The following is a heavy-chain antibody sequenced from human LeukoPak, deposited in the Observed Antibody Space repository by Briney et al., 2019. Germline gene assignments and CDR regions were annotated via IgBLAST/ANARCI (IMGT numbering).Heavy chain of an antibody. CDR1: GYTFISYG. CDR2: ISAYNGDT. J-gene: IGHJ4*02. Sequence: ASVKVSCKTSGYTFISYGVAGVRHAPGQGIEWMGWISAYNGDTNYAQSLQGRVTLTTDTSTSTAYMELRSLRSDDTAMYYCARPTGYNFDYWGQGTLVIVSS. D-gene: IGHD1-1*01. CDR3: ARPTGYNFDY. V-gene: IGHV1-18*01.